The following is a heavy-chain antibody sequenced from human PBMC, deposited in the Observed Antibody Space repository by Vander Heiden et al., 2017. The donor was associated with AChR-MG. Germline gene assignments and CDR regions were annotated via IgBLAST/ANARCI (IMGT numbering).Heavy chain of an antibody. CDR1: GFTFRMFG. Sequence: EVQLLESGGGLVQPGGSLRLSCAGTGFTFRMFGLSWVRQAPGKGLEWVSGISGSGESTYYADSVKGRFTISRDNSRNTLSLQMNSLRAEDTAIYYCAKRSKVGDLPTYFDDWGQGTLVTVSS. D-gene: IGHD2-2*01. CDR3: AKRSKVGDLPTYFDD. V-gene: IGHV3-23*01. J-gene: IGHJ4*02. CDR2: ISGSGEST.